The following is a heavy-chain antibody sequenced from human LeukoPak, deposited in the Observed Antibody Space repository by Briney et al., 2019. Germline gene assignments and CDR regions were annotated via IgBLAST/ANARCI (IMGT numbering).Heavy chain of an antibody. Sequence: SVKVSCQASGGTFSSYAISWVRQAPGQGLEWMGGLIPIFGTANYAQKFQGRVTTTADESTSTAYMELSSLRSEDTAVYYCARGRTIFGVVTIPDAFDIWGQGTMVTVSS. CDR1: GGTFSSYA. J-gene: IGHJ3*02. CDR2: LIPIFGTA. V-gene: IGHV1-69*01. CDR3: ARGRTIFGVVTIPDAFDI. D-gene: IGHD3-3*01.